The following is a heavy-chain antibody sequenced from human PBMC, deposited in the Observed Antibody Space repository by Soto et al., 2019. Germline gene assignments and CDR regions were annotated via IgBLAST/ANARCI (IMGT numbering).Heavy chain of an antibody. Sequence: QVQLQESGPGLVKPSQTLSLTCTVSGGSISSGGYYWSWIRQHPGKGLEWIGYIYYSGSTYYNPSLKSRITISVDTSKNQFSLKLSSVTAADTAVYYCARDRMTTVTTGVFDYWGQGTLVTVSS. CDR1: GGSISSGGYY. D-gene: IGHD4-17*01. CDR2: IYYSGST. J-gene: IGHJ4*02. V-gene: IGHV4-31*03. CDR3: ARDRMTTVTTGVFDY.